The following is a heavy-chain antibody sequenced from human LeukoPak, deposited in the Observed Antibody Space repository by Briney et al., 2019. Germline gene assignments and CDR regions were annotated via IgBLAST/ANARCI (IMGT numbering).Heavy chain of an antibody. V-gene: IGHV1-24*01. J-gene: IGHJ3*02. CDR3: ATDLYCGGDCYSAFDI. CDR2: FDPEDGET. CDR1: GYTLTELS. D-gene: IGHD2-21*01. Sequence: GASVKVSCKVSGYTLTELSMHWVRQAPGKGLEWMGGFDPEDGETIYAQKFQGRVTMTEDTSTDTAYMELSSLRSEDTAVYCCATDLYCGGDCYSAFDIWGQGTMVTVSS.